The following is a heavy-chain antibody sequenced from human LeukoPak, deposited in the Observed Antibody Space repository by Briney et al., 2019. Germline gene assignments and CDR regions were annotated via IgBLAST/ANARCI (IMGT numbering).Heavy chain of an antibody. J-gene: IGHJ4*02. Sequence: GGSLRLSCAASGFTFSTYSMNWVHQAPGKGLEWVSSISGSSIYIYYADSVKGRFTISRDNAKNSLYLQMNSLRAEDTAVYYCARDPPYYDSSGYYYDYWGQGTLVTVSS. V-gene: IGHV3-21*01. D-gene: IGHD3-22*01. CDR2: ISGSSIYI. CDR3: ARDPPYYDSSGYYYDY. CDR1: GFTFSTYS.